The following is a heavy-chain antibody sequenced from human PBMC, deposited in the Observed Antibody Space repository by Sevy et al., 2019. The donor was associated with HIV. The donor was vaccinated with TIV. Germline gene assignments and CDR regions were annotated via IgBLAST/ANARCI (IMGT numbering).Heavy chain of an antibody. V-gene: IGHV4-61*02. Sequence: SETLSLTCTVSGGSVSRSSYYWNWIRQPAGRGLEWIGRIYTSGSTNYNPSLKSRVTMSVDTSKNQFSLKLSSVTAADTAVYYCAGRIAVAAFDYWGQGNLVTVSS. D-gene: IGHD6-19*01. CDR2: IYTSGST. CDR3: AGRIAVAAFDY. J-gene: IGHJ4*02. CDR1: GGSVSRSSYY.